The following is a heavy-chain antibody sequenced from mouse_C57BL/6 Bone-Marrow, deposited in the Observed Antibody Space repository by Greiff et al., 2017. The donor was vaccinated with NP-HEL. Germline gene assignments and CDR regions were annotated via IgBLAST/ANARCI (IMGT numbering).Heavy chain of an antibody. D-gene: IGHD2-1*01. CDR1: GYTFTTYP. CDR3: ARGYYGNYVYAMDY. CDR2: FHPYNDDT. J-gene: IGHJ4*01. V-gene: IGHV1-47*01. Sequence: VQLQQSGAELAKPGASVKLSCKASGYTFTTYPIEWMKQNHGKSLEWIGNFHPYNDDTKYNEKFKGKATLTVEKSSSTVYLELSRLTSDDSAVYYCARGYYGNYVYAMDYWGQGTSVTVSS.